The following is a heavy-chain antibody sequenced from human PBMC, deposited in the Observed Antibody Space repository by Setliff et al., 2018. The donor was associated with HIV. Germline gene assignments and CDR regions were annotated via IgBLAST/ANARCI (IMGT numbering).Heavy chain of an antibody. CDR3: ARERRYCSGGSCSKFFDY. V-gene: IGHV1-69*05. CDR1: GGTFSSYA. Sequence: ASVKVSCKASGGTFSSYAISWVRQAPGQGLEWMGGIIPIFGTANYAQKFQGRVTITTDESTSTAYMELSSLRSEDTAVYSCARERRYCSGGSCSKFFDYWGQGTLVTVS. CDR2: IIPIFGTA. J-gene: IGHJ4*02. D-gene: IGHD2-15*01.